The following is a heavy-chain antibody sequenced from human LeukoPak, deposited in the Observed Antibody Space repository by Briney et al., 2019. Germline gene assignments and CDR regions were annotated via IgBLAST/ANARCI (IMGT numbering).Heavy chain of an antibody. CDR2: IYTSGST. D-gene: IGHD5-18*01. V-gene: IGHV4-61*02. J-gene: IGHJ6*03. Sequence: TLSLTYTVSGGSISSGSYYWSWIRQPAGKGLEWIGRIYTSGSTNYNPSLKSRVTISVDTSKNQFSLKLSSVTAADTAVYYCARDLVNTAMDYYYYMDVWGKGTTVTISS. CDR1: GGSISSGSYY. CDR3: ARDLVNTAMDYYYYMDV.